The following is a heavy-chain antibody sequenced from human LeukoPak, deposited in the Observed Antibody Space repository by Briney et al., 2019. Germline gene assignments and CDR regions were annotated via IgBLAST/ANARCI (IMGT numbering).Heavy chain of an antibody. V-gene: IGHV3-30*03. J-gene: IGHJ4*02. Sequence: PGGSLRLSCAASGFTFSSYSMNWVRQAPGKGLEWVAVISYDGSNKYYADSVKGRFTISRDNSKNTLYLQMNSLRAEDTAVYYCARDRDYWGQGTLVTVSS. CDR2: ISYDGSNK. CDR1: GFTFSSYS. CDR3: ARDRDY.